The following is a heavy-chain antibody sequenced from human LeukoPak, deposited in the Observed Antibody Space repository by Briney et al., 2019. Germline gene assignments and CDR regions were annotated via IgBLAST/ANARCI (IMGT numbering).Heavy chain of an antibody. V-gene: IGHV3-7*01. D-gene: IGHD3-22*01. CDR3: ARDYYDSSGYQNDAFDI. CDR2: IKQDGSEK. Sequence: GGSLRLSCAASGFTFSSYWMSWVRQAPGKGLEWVANIKQDGSEKYYVDSVKGRFTISRDNAKNSLYLQMNSLRAEDTAVYYCARDYYDSSGYQNDAFDIWGQGTMVTASS. CDR1: GFTFSSYW. J-gene: IGHJ3*02.